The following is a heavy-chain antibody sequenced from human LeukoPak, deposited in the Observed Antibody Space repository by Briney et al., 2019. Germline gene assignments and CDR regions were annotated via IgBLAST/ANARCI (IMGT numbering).Heavy chain of an antibody. V-gene: IGHV3-30*03. CDR2: ISYDGSNK. D-gene: IGHD3-22*01. J-gene: IGHJ1*01. Sequence: GGSLRLSCAASGFTFSSYGMHWVRQAPGKGLEWVAVISYDGSNKYYADSVKGRFTISRDNSKNTLYLQMNSLRAEDTAVYYCARSASHYYDTSGYRYWGQGTLVTVSS. CDR3: ARSASHYYDTSGYRY. CDR1: GFTFSSYG.